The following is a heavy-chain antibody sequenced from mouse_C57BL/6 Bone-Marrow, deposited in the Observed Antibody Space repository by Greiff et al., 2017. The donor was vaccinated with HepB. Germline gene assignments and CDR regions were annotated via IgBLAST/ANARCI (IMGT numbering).Heavy chain of an antibody. V-gene: IGHV1-52*01. CDR1: GYTFTSYW. CDR3: ARGGTAQATHAMDY. Sequence: QVQLKQPGAELVRPGSSVKLSCKASGYTFTSYWMHWVKQRPIQGLEWIGNIDPSDSETHYNQKFKDKATLTVDKSSSTAYMQLSSLTSEDSAVYYCARGGTAQATHAMDYWGQGTSVTVSS. J-gene: IGHJ4*01. CDR2: IDPSDSET. D-gene: IGHD3-2*02.